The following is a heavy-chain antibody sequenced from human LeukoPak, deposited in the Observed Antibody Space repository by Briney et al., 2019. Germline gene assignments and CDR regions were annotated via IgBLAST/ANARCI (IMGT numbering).Heavy chain of an antibody. D-gene: IGHD3-16*02. CDR3: ARHRTASDY. CDR1: GFTFSNFG. J-gene: IGHJ4*02. CDR2: IRFDGTSE. Sequence: GGSLRLSCAASGFTFSNFGMHWVRQAPGKGLEWVAFIRFDGTSEFYADSVKGRFTFSRDNAKNSLYLQMNSLRAEDTAVYYCARHRTASDYWGQGTLVTVSS. V-gene: IGHV3-33*08.